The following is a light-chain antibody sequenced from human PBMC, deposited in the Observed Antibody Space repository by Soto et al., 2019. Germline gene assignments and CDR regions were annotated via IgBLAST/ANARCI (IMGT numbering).Light chain of an antibody. CDR3: HQDNDWPRYT. CDR2: GAS. V-gene: IGKV3-15*01. Sequence: EIAMPQSPATLSVSPGERATLSCRASQRVSSNLAWYQQKPDQAPGLLIYGASTRATGIPARFSVSGSGREDALNISCVRSEDFAVYECHQDNDWPRYTLGHVTKLEIK. CDR1: QRVSSN. J-gene: IGKJ2*01.